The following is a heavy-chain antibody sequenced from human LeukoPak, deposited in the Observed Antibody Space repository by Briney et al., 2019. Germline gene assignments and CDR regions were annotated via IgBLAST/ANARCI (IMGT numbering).Heavy chain of an antibody. Sequence: GGSLRLSCAVSGFTFSTYPMSWVRQAPGKGLEWVSAISRGGDNTYYADSVKGRFTISRDDSKSTLYLQMNSLRAEDTAVYYCAERNYYGSGSYPDYWGQGTLVTVSS. CDR2: ISRGGDNT. CDR1: GFTFSTYP. D-gene: IGHD3-10*01. J-gene: IGHJ4*02. CDR3: AERNYYGSGSYPDY. V-gene: IGHV3-23*01.